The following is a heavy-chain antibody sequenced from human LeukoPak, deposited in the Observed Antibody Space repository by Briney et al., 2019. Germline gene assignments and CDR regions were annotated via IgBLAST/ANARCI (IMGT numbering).Heavy chain of an antibody. Sequence: SETLSLTCTVSGGSISSYYWSWIRQPPGKGLEGIGYIYYSGSTNYNPSLKSRVTISVDTSKNQFSLKLSSVTAADPAVYYCARWHCSGGSCYHLDYWGQGTLVTVSS. J-gene: IGHJ4*02. D-gene: IGHD2-15*01. CDR3: ARWHCSGGSCYHLDY. V-gene: IGHV4-59*01. CDR2: IYYSGST. CDR1: GGSISSYY.